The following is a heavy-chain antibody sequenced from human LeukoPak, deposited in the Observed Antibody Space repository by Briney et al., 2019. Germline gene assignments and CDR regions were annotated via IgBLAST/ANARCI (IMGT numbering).Heavy chain of an antibody. CDR3: ARARYCSSTSCHYYYYYYYMDV. Sequence: PSETLSLTCTVSDGSITNYYWSWIRQPPGKGLEWIGHIYYSGSTNYNPSLKSRVTISLDTSKNQFSLKLSSVTAADTAVYYCARARYCSSTSCHYYYYYYYMDVWGKGTTVTVSS. J-gene: IGHJ6*03. V-gene: IGHV4-59*12. D-gene: IGHD2-2*01. CDR2: IYYSGST. CDR1: DGSITNYY.